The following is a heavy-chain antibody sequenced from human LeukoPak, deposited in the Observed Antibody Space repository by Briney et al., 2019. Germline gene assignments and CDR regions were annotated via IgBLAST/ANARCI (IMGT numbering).Heavy chain of an antibody. Sequence: PGRSLRLSCTASGFTFGDHAMSWVRQAPGKGLEWVGFIRSKAYGGTTEYAASVKGRFTISRDDSKSIAYLQMNSLKTEDTAVYYCTRGGGYCSSTSCYYFDSWGQGTLVTVSS. D-gene: IGHD2-2*01. CDR3: TRGGGYCSSTSCYYFDS. V-gene: IGHV3-49*04. CDR1: GFTFGDHA. J-gene: IGHJ4*02. CDR2: IRSKAYGGTT.